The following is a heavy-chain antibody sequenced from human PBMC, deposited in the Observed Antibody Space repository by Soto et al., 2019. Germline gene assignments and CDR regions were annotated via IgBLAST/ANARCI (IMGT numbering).Heavy chain of an antibody. J-gene: IGHJ5*02. CDR1: GGSISSYY. D-gene: IGHD2-15*01. V-gene: IGHV4-4*07. CDR2: IYTSGST. CDR3: ARATKDCSGASRYLNWFDP. Sequence: SETLSLTCTVSGGSISSYYWSWIRQPAGKGLEWIGRIYTSGSTNYNPSLKSRVTMSVDTSKNQFSLKLSSVTAADTAVYYCARATKDCSGASRYLNWFDPWGQGTLVTVSS.